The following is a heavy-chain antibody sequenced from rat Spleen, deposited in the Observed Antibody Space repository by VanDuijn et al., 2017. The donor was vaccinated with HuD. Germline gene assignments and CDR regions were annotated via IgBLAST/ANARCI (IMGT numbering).Heavy chain of an antibody. D-gene: IGHD1-6*01. Sequence: EVQLVESDGGLVQPGGSLKLSCAASGFTFNNFDMAWVRQAPTKGLEWVATITYDGNITSYRDSVKGRFTISRDNTKSTLYRQMDSLRSEDTATYYCARLLMYTTDSDFDYWGQGVMVTVSS. CDR1: GFTFNNFD. CDR3: ARLLMYTTDSDFDY. J-gene: IGHJ2*01. CDR2: ITYDGNIT. V-gene: IGHV5-29*01.